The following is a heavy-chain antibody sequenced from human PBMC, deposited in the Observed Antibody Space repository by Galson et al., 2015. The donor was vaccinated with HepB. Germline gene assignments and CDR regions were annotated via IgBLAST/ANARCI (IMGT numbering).Heavy chain of an antibody. V-gene: IGHV4-61*01. CDR3: ARERTPQGKMVKDAFDI. D-gene: IGHD5-18*01. Sequence: ETLSLTCTVSGGSVSSGSYYWSWIRQPPGKGLEWIGYIYYSGSTNYNPSLKSRVTISVDTSKNQFSLKLNSVTAADTAVYYCARERTPQGKMVKDAFDIWGQGTMVTVSS. CDR1: GGSVSSGSYY. CDR2: IYYSGST. J-gene: IGHJ3*02.